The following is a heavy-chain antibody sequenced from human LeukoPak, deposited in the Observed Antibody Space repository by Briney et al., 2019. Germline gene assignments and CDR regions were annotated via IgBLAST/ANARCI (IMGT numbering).Heavy chain of an antibody. V-gene: IGHV1-2*02. J-gene: IGHJ4*02. CDR2: INPNSGAT. CDR1: GYTFTGYY. CDR3: ARVYGAGSFYSY. D-gene: IGHD3-10*01. Sequence: ASVTVSCKASGYTFTGYYMHWVRHAPPQGLEWMGWINPNSGATTYAQKFQGRVTMTRDTAISTAYMELSRLRSDDTAVYYCARVYGAGSFYSYWGQGTLVTGSS.